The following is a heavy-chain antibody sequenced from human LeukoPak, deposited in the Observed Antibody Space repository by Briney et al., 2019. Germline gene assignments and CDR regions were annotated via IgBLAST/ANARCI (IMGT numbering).Heavy chain of an antibody. CDR2: ISWDGDST. Sequence: GGSLRLSCAASGFTFDDYAMHWVRQAPGKGLEWVSLISWDGDSTYYADSVKGRFTISRDNSKNSLYLQMNSLRAEDTALYYCAKDSGYCTNGVCYTIDYWGQGTLVTVSS. CDR3: AKDSGYCTNGVCYTIDY. V-gene: IGHV3-43D*03. D-gene: IGHD2-8*01. CDR1: GFTFDDYA. J-gene: IGHJ4*02.